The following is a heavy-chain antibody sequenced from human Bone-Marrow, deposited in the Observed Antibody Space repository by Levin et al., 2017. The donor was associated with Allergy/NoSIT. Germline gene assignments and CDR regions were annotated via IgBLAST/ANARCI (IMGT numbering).Heavy chain of an antibody. D-gene: IGHD5-12*01. CDR1: GFTFSSYG. J-gene: IGHJ2*01. CDR3: AKGFRGYSGYDSFWYFDL. CDR2: ISYDGSNK. Sequence: GGSLRLSCAASGFTFSSYGMHWVRQAPGKGLEWVAVISYDGSNKYYADSVKGRFTISRDNSKNTLYLQMNSLRAEDTAVYYCAKGFRGYSGYDSFWYFDLWGRGTLVTVSS. V-gene: IGHV3-30*18.